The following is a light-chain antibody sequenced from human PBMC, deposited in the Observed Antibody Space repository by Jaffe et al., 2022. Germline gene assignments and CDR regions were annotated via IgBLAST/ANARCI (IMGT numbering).Light chain of an antibody. V-gene: IGLV2-11*01. CDR1: SSDVGGYNY. CDR3: SSYAGTYTLV. CDR2: DVY. J-gene: IGLJ3*02. Sequence: QSALTQPRSVSGSPGQSVTISCTGTSSDVGGYNYVSWFQQHPGKAPKLIIYDVYKRPSGVPDRFSGSKSGNTASLTISGLQAEDEADYYCSSYAGTYTLVFGGGTKLTVL.